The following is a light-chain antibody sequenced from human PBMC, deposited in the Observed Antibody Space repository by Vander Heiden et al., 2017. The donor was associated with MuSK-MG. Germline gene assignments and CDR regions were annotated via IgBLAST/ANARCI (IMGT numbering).Light chain of an antibody. CDR2: GAS. CDR1: QSVSSSY. CDR3: QQDGSSPWT. Sequence: EIVLTQSPGTLSLSPGERATLSCRASQSVSSSYVAWYQQKPGQAPRLLIYGASSRATGIPDRFSGSGSGTDFTLTISRLEPEDFEVYYCQQDGSSPWTFGQGTKVEIK. V-gene: IGKV3-20*01. J-gene: IGKJ1*01.